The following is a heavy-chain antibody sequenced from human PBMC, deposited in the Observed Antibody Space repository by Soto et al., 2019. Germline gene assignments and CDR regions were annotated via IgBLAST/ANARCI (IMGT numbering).Heavy chain of an antibody. J-gene: IGHJ3*02. CDR2: ISWDGGST. Sequence: GGSLRLSCAASGFTFDDYTMHWVRQAPGKGLEWVSLISWDGGSTYYADSVKGRFTISRDNSKNSLYLQMNSLRTEDTALYYCAKDIERDSSSWSAFDIWGQGTMVTVSS. V-gene: IGHV3-43*01. D-gene: IGHD6-13*01. CDR3: AKDIERDSSSWSAFDI. CDR1: GFTFDDYT.